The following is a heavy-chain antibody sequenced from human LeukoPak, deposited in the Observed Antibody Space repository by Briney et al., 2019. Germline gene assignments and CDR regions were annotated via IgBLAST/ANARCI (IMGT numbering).Heavy chain of an antibody. CDR1: GGSISSGDYY. Sequence: SETLSLTCTVSGGSISSGDYYWSWIRQPPGKGLEWIGYIYYSGSTYYNPSLKSRVTISVDTSKNQFSLKLSSVTAADTAVYYCARGSRRFTLGGWGQGTLVTVSS. CDR2: IYYSGST. V-gene: IGHV4-30-4*08. CDR3: ARGSRRFTLGG. D-gene: IGHD3-16*01. J-gene: IGHJ4*02.